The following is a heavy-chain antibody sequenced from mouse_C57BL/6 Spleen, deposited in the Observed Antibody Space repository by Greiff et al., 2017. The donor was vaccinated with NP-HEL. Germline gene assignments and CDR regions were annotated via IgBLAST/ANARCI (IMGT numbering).Heavy chain of an antibody. CDR3: AREKGLLRGFAY. Sequence: QVQLQQPGAELVKPGASVKLSCKASGYTFTSYWMHWVKQRPGQGLEWIGMIHPNSGSTNYNEKFKSKATLTVDKSSSTAYMQLSSLTSEDSAVYYCAREKGLLRGFAYWGQGTLVTVSA. CDR2: IHPNSGST. V-gene: IGHV1-64*01. D-gene: IGHD1-1*01. J-gene: IGHJ3*01. CDR1: GYTFTSYW.